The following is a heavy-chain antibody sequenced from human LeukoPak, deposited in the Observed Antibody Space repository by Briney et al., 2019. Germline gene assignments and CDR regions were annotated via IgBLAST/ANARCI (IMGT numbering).Heavy chain of an antibody. CDR3: ARNALLSARMDV. Sequence: PGGSLRLSCVASGFTFSNYAMNWVRQAPGKGLEWVSYISSSGSTIYYADSVKGRFTISRDNPKNSLYLQMNSLRAEDTAVYYCARNALLSARMDVWGKGTTVTVSS. D-gene: IGHD2-15*01. CDR2: ISSSGSTI. V-gene: IGHV3-48*03. J-gene: IGHJ6*03. CDR1: GFTFSNYA.